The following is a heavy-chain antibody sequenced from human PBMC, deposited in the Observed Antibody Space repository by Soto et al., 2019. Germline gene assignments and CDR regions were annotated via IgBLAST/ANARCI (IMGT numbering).Heavy chain of an antibody. CDR3: ARDPVTMIVVEDYYGMDV. Sequence: PGGSLRLSCAASGFTFSSYGMHWVRQAPGKGLEWVAVIWYDGSNKYYADSVKGRFTISRDNSKNTLYLRMNSLRAEDTAVYYCARDPVTMIVVEDYYGMDVWGQGTTVTVSS. CDR2: IWYDGSNK. CDR1: GFTFSSYG. V-gene: IGHV3-33*01. J-gene: IGHJ6*02. D-gene: IGHD3-22*01.